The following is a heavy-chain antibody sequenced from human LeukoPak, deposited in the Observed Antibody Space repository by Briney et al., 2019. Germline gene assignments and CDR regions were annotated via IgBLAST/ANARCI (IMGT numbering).Heavy chain of an antibody. V-gene: IGHV3-23*01. CDR2: ISVSGGST. CDR3: AKDLEQLVGYDAFDI. J-gene: IGHJ3*02. CDR1: GFTFSSYA. Sequence: PGGSLRLSCAASGFTFSSYAMSWVRQAPGKGLEWVSAISVSGGSTYYADSVRGRFTISRDNSKNTLYLQMNSLRAEDTAVYYCAKDLEQLVGYDAFDIWGQGTMVTVSS. D-gene: IGHD6-6*01.